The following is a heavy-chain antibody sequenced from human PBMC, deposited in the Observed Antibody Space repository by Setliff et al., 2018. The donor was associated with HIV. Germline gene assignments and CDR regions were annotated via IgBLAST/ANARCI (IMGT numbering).Heavy chain of an antibody. CDR2: IQHSGRS. J-gene: IGHJ6*03. CDR3: AGVSCSSWYSIPRYYYYSMDV. D-gene: IGHD6-13*01. CDR1: GGSFSGYC. Sequence: SETLSLTCAVYGGSFSGYCWSWIRQPPGKGLEWIGEIQHSGRSNYNPSLRSRVTTSVDTSKNQFSLRLMSVTAADTAVYYCAGVSCSSWYSIPRYYYYSMDVWGNGTTVTVSS. V-gene: IGHV4-34*01.